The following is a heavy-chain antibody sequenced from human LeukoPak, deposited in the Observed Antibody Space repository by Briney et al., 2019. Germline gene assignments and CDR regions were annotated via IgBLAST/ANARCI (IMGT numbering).Heavy chain of an antibody. J-gene: IGHJ3*02. CDR1: GYTFTSYD. CDR3: ARENHNYDILTGPGDAFDI. CDR2: MNPNSGNT. D-gene: IGHD3-9*01. V-gene: IGHV1-8*01. Sequence: GASVKVSCKASGYTFTSYDINWVRQATGQGLEWMGWMNPNSGNTGYAQKFQGRVTMTRDTSTSTAYMELSSLRSEDTAVYHCARENHNYDILTGPGDAFDIWGQGTMVTVSS.